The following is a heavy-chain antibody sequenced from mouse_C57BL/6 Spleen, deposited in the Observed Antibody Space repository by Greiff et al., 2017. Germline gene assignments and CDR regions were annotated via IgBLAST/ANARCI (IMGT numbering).Heavy chain of an antibody. J-gene: IGHJ4*01. CDR3: ARETCEDYYDMDY. CDR2: IYPGDGDT. Sequence: QVQLQQSGAELVKPGASVKISCKASGYAFSSYWMNWVKQRPGKGLEWIGQIYPGDGDTNYNRKFKGKATLTADTSSSTAYMQLSSLTSEDSAVYFGARETCEDYYDMDYWGQGTTVTVSS. V-gene: IGHV1-80*01. CDR1: GYAFSSYW.